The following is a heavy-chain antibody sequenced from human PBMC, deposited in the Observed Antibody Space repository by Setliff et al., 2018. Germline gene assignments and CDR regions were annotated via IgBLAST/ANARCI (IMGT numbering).Heavy chain of an antibody. D-gene: IGHD2-15*01. V-gene: IGHV4-39*01. CDR3: GRGFSRIEGWGNWFDP. Sequence: PSETLSLTCTVSGGSVSNSGFFWGWLRQAPGKGLEWIGNICDSGSSNYTASLKSRLIITRDTSKNQISLKLTSVTAPDPAVYYCGRGFSRIEGWGNWFDPRGQGILVTVSS. CDR2: ICDSGSS. J-gene: IGHJ5*02. CDR1: GGSVSNSGFF.